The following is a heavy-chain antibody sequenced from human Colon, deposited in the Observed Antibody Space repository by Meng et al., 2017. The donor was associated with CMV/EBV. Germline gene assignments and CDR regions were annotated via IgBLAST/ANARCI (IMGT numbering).Heavy chain of an antibody. CDR3: AIRWRYGNGPYFDY. J-gene: IGHJ4*02. CDR2: INPGSSDT. Sequence: FGYSFTNCWICSVRQMPGKGLECLGIINPGSSDTPYRASFQGQVTISADKSINTAYLQWGSLKASDTAMYYCAIRWRYGNGPYFDYWGQGALVTVSS. CDR1: GYSFTNCW. V-gene: IGHV5-51*01. D-gene: IGHD2-8*01.